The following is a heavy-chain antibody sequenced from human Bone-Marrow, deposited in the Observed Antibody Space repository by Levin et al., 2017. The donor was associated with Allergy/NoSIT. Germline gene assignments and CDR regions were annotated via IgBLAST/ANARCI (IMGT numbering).Heavy chain of an antibody. V-gene: IGHV5-51*01. D-gene: IGHD4/OR15-4a*01. CDR2: VYAGDSDT. J-gene: IGHJ3*01. CDR3: ARRAPLAYDAFDF. CDR1: GYTFSSYW. Sequence: GESLKISCQGSGYTFSSYWIGWVRQMPGKGLEWIGIVYAGDSDTRYSPSFEGQVTMSVDKSIRTAYLQWSSLKASDSGIFYCARRAPLAYDAFDFWGQGTMVTVSS.